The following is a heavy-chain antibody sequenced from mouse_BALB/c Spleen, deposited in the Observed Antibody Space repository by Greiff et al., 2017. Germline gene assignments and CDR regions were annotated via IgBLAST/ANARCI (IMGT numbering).Heavy chain of an antibody. D-gene: IGHD1-1*01. J-gene: IGHJ1*01. Sequence: DVKLVESGGGLVQPGGSLRLSCATSGFTFTDYYMSWVRQPPGKALEWLGFIRNKANGYTTEYSASVKGRFTISRDNSQSILYLQMNTLRAEDSATYYCARGDYGYWYFDVWGAGTTVTVSS. CDR1: GFTFTDYY. V-gene: IGHV7-3*02. CDR3: ARGDYGYWYFDV. CDR2: IRNKANGYTT.